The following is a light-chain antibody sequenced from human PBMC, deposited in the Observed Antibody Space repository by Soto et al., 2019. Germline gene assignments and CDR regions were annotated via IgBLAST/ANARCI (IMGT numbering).Light chain of an antibody. CDR3: QQYNNWTRT. J-gene: IGKJ1*01. Sequence: EIVMTQSPVTLSVSPGERAHLSCRASQSVSTNLAWYQQKPGQAPGLLIYGPSTRATGSPARFSGSGSGTEFTLTISSLQSEDFALYYCQQYNNWTRTFGQGTKVDIK. V-gene: IGKV3-15*01. CDR1: QSVSTN. CDR2: GPS.